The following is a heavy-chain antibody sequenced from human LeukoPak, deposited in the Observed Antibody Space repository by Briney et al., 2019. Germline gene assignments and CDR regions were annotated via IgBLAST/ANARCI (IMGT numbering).Heavy chain of an antibody. J-gene: IGHJ4*02. CDR2: IWYDGSNK. D-gene: IGHD6-19*01. CDR1: GFTFSSYG. V-gene: IGHV3-33*01. CDR3: ASSKSSGGYLDD. Sequence: GGSLRLSCAASGFTFSSYGMHWVRQAPGKGLEWVAVIWYDGSNKYYADSVKGRFTISRDNSKNTLYLQMNSLRAEDTAVYYCASSKSSGGYLDDGGEGTLVTVSS.